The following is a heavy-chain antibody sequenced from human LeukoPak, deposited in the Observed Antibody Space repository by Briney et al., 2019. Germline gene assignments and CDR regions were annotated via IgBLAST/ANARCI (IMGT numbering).Heavy chain of an antibody. J-gene: IGHJ4*02. Sequence: SETLSLTCAVYGGSFSGYYLSWIRQPPGKGLEWIGEINHSGSTNYNPSLKSRVTISVDTSKNQFSLKLSSVTAADTAVYYCARYSSGWYSNYYFDYWGQGTLVTVSS. CDR2: INHSGST. D-gene: IGHD6-19*01. CDR1: GGSFSGYY. CDR3: ARYSSGWYSNYYFDY. V-gene: IGHV4-34*01.